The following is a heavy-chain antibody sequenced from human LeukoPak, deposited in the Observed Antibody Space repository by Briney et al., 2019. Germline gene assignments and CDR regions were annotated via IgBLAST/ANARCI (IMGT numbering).Heavy chain of an antibody. J-gene: IGHJ3*02. CDR1: GYTFTSYD. CDR2: MNPNSGNT. CDR3: ARPRLQLWPEDDAFDI. V-gene: IGHV1-8*01. Sequence: ASVKVSCKASGYTFTSYDINWVRQATGQGLEWMGWMNPNSGNTGYAQKFKGRVTMTRNTSISTAYMELSSLRSEDTAVYYCARPRLQLWPEDDAFDIWGQGTMVTVSS. D-gene: IGHD5-18*01.